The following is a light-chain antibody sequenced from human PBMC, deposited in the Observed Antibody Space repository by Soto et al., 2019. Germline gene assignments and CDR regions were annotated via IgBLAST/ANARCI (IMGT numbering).Light chain of an antibody. V-gene: IGLV2-14*01. CDR1: SSDVGGYNY. Sequence: QSALTQPASVSGSPGQSITISCTGTSSDVGGYNYVSWYQQHPGKAPKLMIYDVSNWPSGVSNRFSGSKSGNTASLTISGLQAEDEADCYCSSYTSSSTLVFGGGTKVTVL. CDR3: SSYTSSSTLV. CDR2: DVS. J-gene: IGLJ2*01.